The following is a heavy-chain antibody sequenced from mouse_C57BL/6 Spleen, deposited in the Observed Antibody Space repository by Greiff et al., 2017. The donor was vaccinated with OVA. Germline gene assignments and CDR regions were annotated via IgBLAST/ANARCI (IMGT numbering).Heavy chain of an antibody. CDR1: GYAFSSSW. CDR2: IYPGDGDT. D-gene: IGHD2-4*01. CDR3: ARSGDYDCDY. V-gene: IGHV1-82*01. Sequence: VKLMESGPELVKPGASVKISCKASGYAFSSSWMNWVKQRPGKGLEWIGRIYPGDGDTNYNGKFKGKATLTADKSSSTAYMQLSSLTSEDSAVYFCARSGDYDCDYWGQGTTLTVSS. J-gene: IGHJ2*01.